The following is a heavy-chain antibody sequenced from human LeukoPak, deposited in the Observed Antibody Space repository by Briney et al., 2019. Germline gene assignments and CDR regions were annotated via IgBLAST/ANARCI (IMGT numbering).Heavy chain of an antibody. CDR1: GYTFTSYY. CDR3: ARDTGDDYVDY. D-gene: IGHD3-16*01. V-gene: IGHV1-46*01. CDR2: INPSGGST. Sequence: ASVKVSCKASGYTFTSYYMHWVRQAPGQGLERMGIINPSGGSTSYAQKFQGRVTMTRDTSTSTVYMELSSLRSEDTAVYYCARDTGDDYVDYWGQGTLVTVSS. J-gene: IGHJ4*02.